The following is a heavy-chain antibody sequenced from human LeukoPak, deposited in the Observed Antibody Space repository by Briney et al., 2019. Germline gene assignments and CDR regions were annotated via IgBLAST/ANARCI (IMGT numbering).Heavy chain of an antibody. Sequence: PGESLKISCKGSGYSFSSYWIGWVRQMPGQGPEWMVIIYPGDSDIKYGPSFEGQVTISADQSNSTAYLQWSSLKASDTAMYYCARHRDCSSGACYPDYWGQGTLVTVSS. V-gene: IGHV5-51*01. CDR1: GYSFSSYW. CDR2: IYPGDSDI. J-gene: IGHJ4*02. D-gene: IGHD2-15*01. CDR3: ARHRDCSSGACYPDY.